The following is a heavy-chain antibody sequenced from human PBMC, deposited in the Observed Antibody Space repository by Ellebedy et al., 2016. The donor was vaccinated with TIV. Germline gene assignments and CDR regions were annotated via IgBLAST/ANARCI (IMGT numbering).Heavy chain of an antibody. CDR1: GFTFRSYA. CDR2: ISDSGSNT. D-gene: IGHD3-22*01. CDR3: ANTLRSMIPQRGNFQR. Sequence: GESQKISCAASGFTFRSYAMTWVRQAPGKGLEWVSSISDSGSNTYYVDSVRGRFTISRDNSKNTLFLQMYSLRAEDTAVYYCANTLRSMIPQRGNFQRWGQGTLVTVSS. V-gene: IGHV3-23*01. J-gene: IGHJ1*01.